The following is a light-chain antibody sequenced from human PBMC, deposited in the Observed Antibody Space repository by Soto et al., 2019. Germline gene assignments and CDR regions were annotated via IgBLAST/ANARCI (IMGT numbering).Light chain of an antibody. J-gene: IGLJ2*01. CDR2: VNSGGSH. CDR3: QTWGTGYVV. CDR1: SGHSSYD. Sequence: QSVLTQSPSASASLGASVKLTCTLSSGHSSYDIAWHQQQPDKGPRFLMTVNSGGSHNKGDGIPDRFSGSSSGAERYLTISNLQSEDEADYYCQTWGTGYVVFGGGTKLTVL. V-gene: IGLV4-69*01.